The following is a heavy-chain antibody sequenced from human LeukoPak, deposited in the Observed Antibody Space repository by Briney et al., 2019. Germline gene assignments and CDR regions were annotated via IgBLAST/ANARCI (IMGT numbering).Heavy chain of an antibody. CDR2: INAGNGNT. J-gene: IGHJ4*02. V-gene: IGHV1-3*01. Sequence: ASVKVSCKASGYTFTSYGISWVRQAPGQRLEWMGWINAGNGNTKYSQKFQGRVTITRDTSASTAYMELSSLRSEDTAVYYCARGGKNYDSSGYSDYWGQGTLVTVSS. CDR1: GYTFTSYG. D-gene: IGHD3-22*01. CDR3: ARGGKNYDSSGYSDY.